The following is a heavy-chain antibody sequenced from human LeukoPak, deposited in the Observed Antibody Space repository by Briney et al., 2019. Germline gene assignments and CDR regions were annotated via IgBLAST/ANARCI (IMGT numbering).Heavy chain of an antibody. CDR2: IKQDGSEK. Sequence: GGSLRLSCAASGFTFSSYWMSWVRQAPGKGLEWVANIKQDGSEKYYVDSVKGRFTISRDNAKNSLYLQMNSLRAEDTAVYYCARGGAPTGVTVPTAVYWYFDLWGRGTLVTVSS. D-gene: IGHD1-7*01. V-gene: IGHV3-7*01. CDR1: GFTFSSYW. CDR3: ARGGAPTGVTVPTAVYWYFDL. J-gene: IGHJ2*01.